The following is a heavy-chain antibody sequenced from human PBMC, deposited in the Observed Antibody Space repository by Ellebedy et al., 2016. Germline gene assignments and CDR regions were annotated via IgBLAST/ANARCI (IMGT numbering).Heavy chain of an antibody. CDR1: GFTFSSNY. CDR3: ARDPGSGDY. CDR2: ISSSSSYI. J-gene: IGHJ4*02. Sequence: GESLKISXAASGFTFSSNYMSWVRQAPGKGLEWVSSISSSSSYIYYADSVKGRFTISRDNAKNSLYLQMNSLRAEDTAVYYCARDPGSGDYWGQGTLVTVSS. V-gene: IGHV3-21*01. D-gene: IGHD3-10*01.